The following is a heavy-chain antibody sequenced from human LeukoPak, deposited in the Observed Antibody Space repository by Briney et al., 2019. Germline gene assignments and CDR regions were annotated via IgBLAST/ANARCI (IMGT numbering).Heavy chain of an antibody. J-gene: IGHJ1*01. CDR1: GFTFNRCW. D-gene: IGHD2-21*02. CDR2: IDPDGRDT. V-gene: IGHV3-7*01. CDR3: TSWGDTTAEYFQR. Sequence: GGSLGLSCVVSGFTFNRCWMNWVRQAPGKGLEWVAHIDPDGRDTYYVDSVKGRFTISRDNAQNSMYLQMNSLRVEDTAVYYCTSWGDTTAEYFQRWGQGTLVTVSS.